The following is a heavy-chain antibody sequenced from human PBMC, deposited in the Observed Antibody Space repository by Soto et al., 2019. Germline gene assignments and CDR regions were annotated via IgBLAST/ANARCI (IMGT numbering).Heavy chain of an antibody. CDR2: IYWDDDK. Sequence: QITLNESGPTVVRPTETLTLTCRFSGFSLTTSGVGVGWFRQSPGKAPEWLALIYWDDDKRYSASLKSRLTITKDTSKNQVVLTVSDLDPKDTATYYCAHRVLRTVFGLVTTTAIYFDFWGQGTPVAVSS. CDR1: GFSLTTSGVG. D-gene: IGHD3-3*01. V-gene: IGHV2-5*02. CDR3: AHRVLRTVFGLVTTTAIYFDF. J-gene: IGHJ4*02.